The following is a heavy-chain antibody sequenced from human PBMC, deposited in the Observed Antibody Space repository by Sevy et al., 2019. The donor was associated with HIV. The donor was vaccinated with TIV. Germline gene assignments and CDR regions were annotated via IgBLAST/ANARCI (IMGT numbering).Heavy chain of an antibody. J-gene: IGHJ4*02. V-gene: IGHV3-15*01. CDR2: IKSKTDGGTI. D-gene: IGHD6-6*01. Sequence: GGSLRLSCAASGSTFSKAWMTWVRQAPGRGLEWVGRIKSKTDGGTIDYAAPVKGRFTISRDDSKNTLYLQTNSLKTGETAVYYCTTGRYSSSNYFAHWDQATLVSVSS. CDR3: TTGRYSSSNYFAH. CDR1: GSTFSKAW.